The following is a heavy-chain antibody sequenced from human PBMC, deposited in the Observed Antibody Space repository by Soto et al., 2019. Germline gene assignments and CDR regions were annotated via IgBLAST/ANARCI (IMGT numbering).Heavy chain of an antibody. CDR3: AKEDNSRGSLDY. CDR1: EFPFGENG. Sequence: HPRGSLQISCAASEFPFGENGMNWVRQAPGKGLEWVSGTSDSGATTYYADSVRGRFTISRDNSKNTLYLQMKSLRAEDSASYYCAKEDNSRGSLDYWGQGALVTVSS. J-gene: IGHJ4*02. CDR2: TSDSGATT. D-gene: IGHD6-19*01. V-gene: IGHV3-23*01.